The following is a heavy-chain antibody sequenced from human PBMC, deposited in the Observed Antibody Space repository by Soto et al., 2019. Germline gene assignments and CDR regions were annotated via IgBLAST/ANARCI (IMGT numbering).Heavy chain of an antibody. CDR3: ARVSTMVRGVIIRTGSSYYYGMDV. D-gene: IGHD3-10*01. Sequence: PGGSLRLSCAPSGFTFSSYSMNLVRQAPGKGLEWVSSISSSSSYIYYADSVKGRFTISRDNAKNSLYLQMNSLRAEDTAVYYCARVSTMVRGVIIRTGSSYYYGMDVWGQGTTVTVSS. CDR1: GFTFSSYS. V-gene: IGHV3-21*01. J-gene: IGHJ6*02. CDR2: ISSSSSYI.